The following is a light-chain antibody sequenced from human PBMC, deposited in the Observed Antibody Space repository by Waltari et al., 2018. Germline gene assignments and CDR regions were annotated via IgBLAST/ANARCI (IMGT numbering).Light chain of an antibody. Sequence: DVMMTQSPLSLPVTLGQPASISCRSSQSLVHSDGNTYLTWFQQRPGQSPRRLIYKVSNRDSGVPDRFSGSGSGTDFTLKISRVEAGDVGVYYCMQGTHWPPYTFGQGTKLEIK. CDR2: KVS. CDR3: MQGTHWPPYT. V-gene: IGKV2-30*02. J-gene: IGKJ2*01. CDR1: QSLVHSDGNTY.